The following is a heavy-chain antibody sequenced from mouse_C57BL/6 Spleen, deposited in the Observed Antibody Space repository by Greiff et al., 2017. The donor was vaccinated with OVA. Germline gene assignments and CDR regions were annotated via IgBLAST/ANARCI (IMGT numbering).Heavy chain of an antibody. CDR3: ARGKTAQATSDY. CDR1: GYTFTSYW. D-gene: IGHD3-2*02. Sequence: QVQLQQPGAELVKPGASVKLSCKASGYTFTSYWMQWVKQRPGQGLEWIGEINPSDSYTNYNQKFKGKATLTVDTSSSTAYMQLSSLTSEDSAVYYCARGKTAQATSDYWGQGTTLTVSS. J-gene: IGHJ2*01. CDR2: INPSDSYT. V-gene: IGHV1-50*01.